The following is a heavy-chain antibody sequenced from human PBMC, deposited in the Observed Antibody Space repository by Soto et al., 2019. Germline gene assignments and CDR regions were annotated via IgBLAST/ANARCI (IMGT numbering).Heavy chain of an antibody. D-gene: IGHD3-22*01. J-gene: IGHJ5*02. V-gene: IGHV4-38-2*01. CDR3: ARVTPYNYYDSSWNNWFDP. CDR1: GYSISSGYY. CDR2: IYHSGST. Sequence: SETLSLTCAVSGYSISSGYYWGWIRQPPGKGLEWIGSIYHSGSTYYNPSLKSRVTISVDTSKNQFSLKLGSVTAADTAVYYCARVTPYNYYDSSWNNWFDPWGQGTLVTVSS.